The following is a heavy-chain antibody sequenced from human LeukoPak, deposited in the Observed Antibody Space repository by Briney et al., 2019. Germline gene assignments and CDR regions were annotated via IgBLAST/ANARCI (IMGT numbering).Heavy chain of an antibody. V-gene: IGHV3-49*04. Sequence: GGSLRLSCRTSGLRFGDYAMSWVRRAPGKGLEWVAFIRSNIYGGTTEYAASVRGRFTILRDDSESSVYLQMNSLKTEDTAVYYCTRDHWNTFDYWGQGTLVTVSS. J-gene: IGHJ4*02. CDR1: GLRFGDYA. D-gene: IGHD1/OR15-1a*01. CDR2: IRSNIYGGTT. CDR3: TRDHWNTFDY.